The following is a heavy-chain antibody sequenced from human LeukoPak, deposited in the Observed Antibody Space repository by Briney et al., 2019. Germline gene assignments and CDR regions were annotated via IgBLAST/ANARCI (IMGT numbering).Heavy chain of an antibody. D-gene: IGHD3-22*01. CDR3: ARDSMYYYDSSGIDY. J-gene: IGHJ4*02. CDR2: IYYSGST. V-gene: IGHV4-30-4*01. CDR1: GGSISSGDYS. Sequence: SETLSLTCTVSGGSISSGDYSWSWIRQPPGKGLEWIGYIYYSGSTYYNPSLKSRVTISVDTSKNQFSLKLSSVTAADTAVYYCARDSMYYYDSSGIDYWGQGTLVTVSS.